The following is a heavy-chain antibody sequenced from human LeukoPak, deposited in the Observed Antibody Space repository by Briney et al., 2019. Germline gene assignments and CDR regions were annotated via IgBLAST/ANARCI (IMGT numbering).Heavy chain of an antibody. Sequence: ASVTVSCMACVYAFTGYNLQWVRQAPGQGREWMGWINPNSGGTQYAQKFQGRATMPRDMSISTAYMELTRLTSDDTAVYYRARWLTITSGDYDILTSSYHRGMDVWGQGTTVTVSS. CDR1: VYAFTGYN. CDR2: INPNSGGT. D-gene: IGHD3-9*01. V-gene: IGHV1-2*02. J-gene: IGHJ6*02. CDR3: ARWLTITSGDYDILTSSYHRGMDV.